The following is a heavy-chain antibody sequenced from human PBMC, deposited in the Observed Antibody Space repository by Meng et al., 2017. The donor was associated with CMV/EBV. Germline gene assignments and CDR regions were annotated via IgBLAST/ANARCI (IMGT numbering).Heavy chain of an antibody. D-gene: IGHD6-13*01. Sequence: SGGTFSSYAISWVRQAPGQGLEWMGWISAYNGNTNYAQKLQGRVTMTTDTSTSTAYMELRSLRSDDTAVYYCARVAYSSSWYHAFDYWGQGTLVTVSS. CDR1: GGTFSSYA. V-gene: IGHV1-18*01. J-gene: IGHJ4*02. CDR3: ARVAYSSSWYHAFDY. CDR2: ISAYNGNT.